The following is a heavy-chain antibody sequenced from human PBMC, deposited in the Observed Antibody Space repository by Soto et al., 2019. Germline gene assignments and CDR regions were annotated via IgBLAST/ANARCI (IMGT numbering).Heavy chain of an antibody. Sequence: SETLSLTCTVSGGSISSGGYYWSWIRQHPGKGLEWIGYIYYSGSTYYNPSLKSRVTISVDTSKNQFSLKLSSVTAADTAVYYCARDNILGILYGGMDVWGQGTTVTVSS. CDR3: ARDNILGILYGGMDV. V-gene: IGHV4-30-4*08. D-gene: IGHD3-3*01. CDR2: IYYSGST. CDR1: GGSISSGGYY. J-gene: IGHJ6*02.